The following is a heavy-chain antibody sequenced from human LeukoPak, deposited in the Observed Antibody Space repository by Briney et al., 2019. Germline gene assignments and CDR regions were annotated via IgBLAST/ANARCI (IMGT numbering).Heavy chain of an antibody. D-gene: IGHD2-15*01. CDR1: GFTFSSYG. Sequence: PGGSLRLSCAASGFTFSSYGMSWVRQAPGKGLEWVAYISSSSSNTYYADSVKGRFTISRDNAKNSLYLQMNSLRAEDTAVYYCARVNRMVPGYCSGGTCPGDYWGQGTLVTVSS. CDR2: ISSSSSNT. J-gene: IGHJ4*02. V-gene: IGHV3-48*01. CDR3: ARVNRMVPGYCSGGTCPGDY.